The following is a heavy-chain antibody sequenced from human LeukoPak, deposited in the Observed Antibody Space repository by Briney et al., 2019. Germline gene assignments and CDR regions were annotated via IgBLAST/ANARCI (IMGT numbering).Heavy chain of an antibody. V-gene: IGHV3-23*01. Sequence: PGGSLRLSCAASGFTFSSYAMSWVRQAPGKGLEWVSAISGSGGSTYYADSVKGRFTISRDNSKNTLYLQMNSLRAEDTAVYYCAKDLGTVGIAVAGLLFDYWGQGTLVTVSS. D-gene: IGHD6-19*01. CDR3: AKDLGTVGIAVAGLLFDY. CDR1: GFTFSSYA. J-gene: IGHJ4*02. CDR2: ISGSGGST.